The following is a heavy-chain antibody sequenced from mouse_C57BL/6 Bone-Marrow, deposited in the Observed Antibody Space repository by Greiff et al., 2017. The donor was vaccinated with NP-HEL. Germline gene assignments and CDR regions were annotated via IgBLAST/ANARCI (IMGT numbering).Heavy chain of an antibody. CDR2: IYPGDGDP. V-gene: IGHV1-82*01. Sequence: VQLQESGPELVKPGASVKISCKASGYAFSSSWMNWVKQRPGKGLEWIGRIYPGDGDPNYNGKFKGKATLTADKSSSTAYMQLSSLTSEDSAVYCCAKSMDYWGQGTSVTVAS. CDR1: GYAFSSSW. J-gene: IGHJ4*01. CDR3: AKSMDY.